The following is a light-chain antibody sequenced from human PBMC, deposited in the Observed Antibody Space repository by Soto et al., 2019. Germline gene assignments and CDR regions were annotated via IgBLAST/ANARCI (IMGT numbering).Light chain of an antibody. Sequence: EIVLTQSPGTLSLSPGERATLCCRASQSVSSSYLAWYQQKPGQAPRLLIYGASSRATGIPDRFSGSGSGTAFTLTISTLEPEDFAVYYCQQYGSSSYTFGQGTKLEIK. V-gene: IGKV3-20*01. CDR3: QQYGSSSYT. J-gene: IGKJ2*01. CDR1: QSVSSSY. CDR2: GAS.